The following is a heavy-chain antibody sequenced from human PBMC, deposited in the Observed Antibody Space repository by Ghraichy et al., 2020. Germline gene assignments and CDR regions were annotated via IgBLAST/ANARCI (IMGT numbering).Heavy chain of an antibody. Sequence: GESLNISCAGSGLSFDEHAMHWVRQAPGKGLEWVSFIRGDGGSIFYADSVQGRFTISRDNSKNSLYLQLNNLRTEDTALYYCARDAARPDYFYYYTMDAWGQGTTVIVSS. CDR3: ARDAARPDYFYYYTMDA. CDR1: GLSFDEHA. V-gene: IGHV3-43*02. CDR2: IRGDGGSI. D-gene: IGHD6-6*01. J-gene: IGHJ6*02.